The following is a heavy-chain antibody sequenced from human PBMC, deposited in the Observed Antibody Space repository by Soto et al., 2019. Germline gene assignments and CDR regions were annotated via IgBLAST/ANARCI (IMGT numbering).Heavy chain of an antibody. CDR3: ARRATYYHYFDF. J-gene: IGHJ4*02. D-gene: IGHD3-16*01. Sequence: PGESLKISCKGSGYIFSIYWIGWVRQVPWKGLEWMGIIYPGDSDTRYSPSFQGQVTISADKSTSTAYIQWSSLKASDTAIYYCARRATYYHYFDFWGQGTLVTVSS. V-gene: IGHV5-51*01. CDR1: GYIFSIYW. CDR2: IYPGDSDT.